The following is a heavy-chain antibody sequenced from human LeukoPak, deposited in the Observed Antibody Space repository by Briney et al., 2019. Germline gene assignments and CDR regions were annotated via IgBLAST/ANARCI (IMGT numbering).Heavy chain of an antibody. CDR2: INPNSGGT. V-gene: IGHV1-2*02. Sequence: ASVKVSCKASGYTFTSYYMHWVRQAPGQGLEWMGWINPNSGGTNYAQKFQGRVTMTRDTSISTAYMELSRLRSDDTAVYYCARGRAIVVVPAAPTDYWGQGTLVTVSS. J-gene: IGHJ4*02. CDR1: GYTFTSYY. CDR3: ARGRAIVVVPAAPTDY. D-gene: IGHD2-2*01.